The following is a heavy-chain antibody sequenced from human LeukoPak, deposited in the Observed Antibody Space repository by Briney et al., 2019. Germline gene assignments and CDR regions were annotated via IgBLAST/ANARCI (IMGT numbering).Heavy chain of an antibody. V-gene: IGHV3-7*01. D-gene: IGHD1-26*01. J-gene: IGHJ4*02. CDR2: IEDDGSQK. CDR3: ARDIPRGSTHLDY. Sequence: PGGSLRLSCAASGFTFTNYWMTWVRQAPGKGLEWVASIEDDGSQKNYGDSVKGRFTISRGNAGNSLYLQMNILRVEDTAVYYCARDIPRGSTHLDYWGQGTLVTVSS. CDR1: GFTFTNYW.